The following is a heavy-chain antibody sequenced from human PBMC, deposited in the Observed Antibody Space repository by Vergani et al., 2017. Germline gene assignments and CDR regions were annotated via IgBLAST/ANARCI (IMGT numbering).Heavy chain of an antibody. Sequence: EVQLVESGGGLVKPGGSLRLSCAASGFTFSSYSMNWVRQAPGKGLEWVSSISSSSSYIYYADSVKGRFTISRDNAKNSLYLQMNSLRAEDTAVYYCAILAAADNYYYYGMDVWGQGTTVTGSS. V-gene: IGHV3-21*01. CDR2: ISSSSSYI. CDR1: GFTFSSYS. CDR3: AILAAADNYYYYGMDV. D-gene: IGHD6-13*01. J-gene: IGHJ6*02.